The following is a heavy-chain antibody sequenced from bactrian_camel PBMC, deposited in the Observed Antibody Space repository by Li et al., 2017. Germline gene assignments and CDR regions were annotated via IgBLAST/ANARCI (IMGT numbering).Heavy chain of an antibody. CDR1: GLTFSTHA. J-gene: IGHJ4*01. CDR2: ISADGSNT. V-gene: IGHV3S14*01. CDR3: APEPGAGWFSTAPVKTSSCGY. D-gene: IGHD3*01. Sequence: QLVESGGGSEQAGGSLRLSCAASGLTFSTHAMSWVRQTPGKGLEWVSTISADGSNTYDSDSVKGRFTISQDNAKNTVYLQMNNLKPDDTAVYYCAPEPGAGWFSTAPVKTSSCGYWGQGTQVTVS.